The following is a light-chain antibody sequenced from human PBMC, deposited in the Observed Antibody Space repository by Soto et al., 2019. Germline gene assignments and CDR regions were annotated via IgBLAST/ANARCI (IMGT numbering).Light chain of an antibody. CDR3: MQPLQSWT. CDR1: QSLLHSNGYNY. Sequence: DIVMTQSPLSLPVTPGEPASISCRSSQSLLHSNGYNYLDWYLQKPGQSPQLLIYLGSYRASGVHDRFSGSGSGTDFTLKIRRVEAEDVGVYYCMQPLQSWTFGQGTKVDIK. V-gene: IGKV2-28*01. CDR2: LGS. J-gene: IGKJ1*01.